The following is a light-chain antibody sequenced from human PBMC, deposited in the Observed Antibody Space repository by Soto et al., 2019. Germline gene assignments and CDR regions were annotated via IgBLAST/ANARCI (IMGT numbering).Light chain of an antibody. CDR3: QQYNNWPRT. Sequence: EIVMTQSPATLSVSPGERATLSCRASQSVSSTLAWYQQKPGQAPRLLIYGASTRATGIPARFSGSGSGTEFTLTISSLQSEDFAVYYCQQYNNWPRTFGHGTKVEIK. J-gene: IGKJ1*01. CDR2: GAS. V-gene: IGKV3-15*01. CDR1: QSVSST.